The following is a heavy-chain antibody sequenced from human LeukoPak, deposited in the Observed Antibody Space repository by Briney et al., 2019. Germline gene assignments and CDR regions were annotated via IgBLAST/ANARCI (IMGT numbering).Heavy chain of an antibody. Sequence: PSETLSLTCTVSGGSISSYYWSWIRQPAGKGLEWIGRIYTSGSTNYNPSLKSRVTMSVDTSKNQFSLKLSSVTAADTAVYYCARDPRIGGPGAFDIWGQGTMVTVS. CDR2: IYTSGST. J-gene: IGHJ3*02. V-gene: IGHV4-4*07. CDR3: ARDPRIGGPGAFDI. D-gene: IGHD3-16*01. CDR1: GGSISSYY.